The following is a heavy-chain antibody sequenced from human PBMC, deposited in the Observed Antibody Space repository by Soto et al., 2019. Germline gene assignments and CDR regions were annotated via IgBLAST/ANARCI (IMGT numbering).Heavy chain of an antibody. Sequence: GGSLRLSCAASGFTFSSYGMHWVRQAPGKGLEWVAVISYDGSNKYYADSVKGRFTISRDNSKNTLYLQMNSLRAEDTAVYYCAKVAVAAAGGSHYYYYYGMDVWGQGTTVTVSS. CDR1: GFTFSSYG. J-gene: IGHJ6*02. D-gene: IGHD6-13*01. CDR2: ISYDGSNK. V-gene: IGHV3-30*18. CDR3: AKVAVAAAGGSHYYYYYGMDV.